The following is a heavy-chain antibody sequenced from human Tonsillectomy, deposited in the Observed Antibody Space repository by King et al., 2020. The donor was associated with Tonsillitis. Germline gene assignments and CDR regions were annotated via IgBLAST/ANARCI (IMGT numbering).Heavy chain of an antibody. CDR3: ARAFRSSHTYWHFDL. J-gene: IGHJ2*01. CDR1: GYTFTGYY. V-gene: IGHV1-2*02. Sequence: DQLVQSGAEVKKPGASVKVSCKTSGYTFTGYYLNWVRQAPGQGLEWMGWINPNSGGTNYAQNFQGRVTMTRDTAISTAYMELGRLRSDDTAVYYCARAFRSSHTYWHFDLWARGTVVTVSS. CDR2: INPNSGGT.